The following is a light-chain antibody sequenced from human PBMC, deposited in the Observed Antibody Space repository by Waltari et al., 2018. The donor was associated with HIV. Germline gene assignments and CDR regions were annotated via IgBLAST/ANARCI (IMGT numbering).Light chain of an antibody. V-gene: IGLV2-23*01. Sequence: QSALTQPASVSGSPGQSITISCTGTSSEVGSYNLVSWYQQHPGKAPKLMIYEGSKRPSGVSNRFSGSKSGNTASLTISGLQAEDEADYYCCSYAGSSNVVFGGGTKLTVL. CDR1: SSEVGSYNL. J-gene: IGLJ2*01. CDR3: CSYAGSSNVV. CDR2: EGS.